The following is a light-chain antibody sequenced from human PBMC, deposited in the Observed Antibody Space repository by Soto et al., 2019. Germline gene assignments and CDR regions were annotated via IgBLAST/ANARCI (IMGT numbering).Light chain of an antibody. Sequence: SVLTQPASVSGSPGQSITISCTGTSSDIGKYNYVSWFQQHPAKAPKLIIFEVSTRPSGVSNRFSGSKSGNTASLTISGLQAEDEADYYCSSYTGSNINTVVFGGGTKLTVL. CDR1: SSDIGKYNY. V-gene: IGLV2-14*01. CDR2: EVS. J-gene: IGLJ2*01. CDR3: SSYTGSNINTVV.